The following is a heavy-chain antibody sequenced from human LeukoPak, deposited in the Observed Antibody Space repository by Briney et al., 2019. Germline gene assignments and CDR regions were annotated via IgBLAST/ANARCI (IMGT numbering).Heavy chain of an antibody. D-gene: IGHD3-16*01. V-gene: IGHV3-74*01. Sequence: PGGSLRLSCAASGFTSSSYWMHWVRQAPGKGLVWVSRIDNDGRGTSYADSVKGRFTISRDNAKNRLYLQMNSLRAEDTAVYYCASLNYGPDYWGQGTLVTVSS. CDR3: ASLNYGPDY. J-gene: IGHJ4*02. CDR1: GFTSSSYW. CDR2: IDNDGRGT.